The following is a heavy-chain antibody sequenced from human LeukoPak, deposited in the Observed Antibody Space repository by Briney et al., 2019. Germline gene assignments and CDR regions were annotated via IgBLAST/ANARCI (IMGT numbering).Heavy chain of an antibody. CDR2: MYSGGNT. CDR3: ARGIGSTVFFDH. D-gene: IGHD4-11*01. V-gene: IGHV3-53*01. Sequence: GGSLRLSCAASGITVSSNYVSWVRQAPGKGLEWVSVMYSGGNTYYADSVKGRFTISRDKSQNTLYLQMNSLRAEDTAVYYCARGIGSTVFFDHWGQGTLVTVSS. CDR1: GITVSSNY. J-gene: IGHJ4*02.